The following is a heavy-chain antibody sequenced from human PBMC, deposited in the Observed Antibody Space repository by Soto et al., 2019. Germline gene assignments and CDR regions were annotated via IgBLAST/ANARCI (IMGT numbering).Heavy chain of an antibody. CDR3: ARGLIQHFHWLSAPRRSYYCYGTDV. V-gene: IGHV3-23*01. D-gene: IGHD3-9*01. J-gene: IGHJ6*01. CDR2: ISGSGGST. CDR1: GFTFNSYA. Sequence: PGGSLRLSCAASGFTFNSYAMSWVRQAPGKGLEWVSAISGSGGSTYYADSVKGRFTISRDNSKNTLYLQMNSLRAEDTAVYYCARGLIQHFHWLSAPRRSYYCYGTDVWEQRSTVTVFS.